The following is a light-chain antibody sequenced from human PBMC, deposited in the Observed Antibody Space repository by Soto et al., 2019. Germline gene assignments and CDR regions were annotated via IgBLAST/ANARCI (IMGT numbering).Light chain of an antibody. J-gene: IGLJ3*02. CDR3: SSYAGSNNWV. V-gene: IGLV2-8*01. CDR2: EVT. CDR1: SSDVGIYNY. Sequence: QSALTQPPSASGSPGQSVTISCTGTSSDVGIYNYVSWYQQHPGKAPKLIIYEVTKRPSGVPDRFSGSRSGNTASLTVSGLQAEDEADYYCSSYAGSNNWVFGRGTKLTVL.